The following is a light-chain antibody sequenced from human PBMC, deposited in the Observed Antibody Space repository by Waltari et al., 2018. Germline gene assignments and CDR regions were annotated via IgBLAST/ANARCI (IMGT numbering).Light chain of an antibody. CDR3: SSYTSSSTFV. CDR2: DVS. CDR1: SSDVGGYNY. V-gene: IGLV2-14*01. Sequence: QSALTQPASVSGSPGQSITISSTGTSSDVGGYNYVSWYQLHPGKAPKLMIYDVSKRPSGVSNRFSGSKSGNTASLTISGLQAEDEADYYCSSYTSSSTFVFGTGTKVTVL. J-gene: IGLJ1*01.